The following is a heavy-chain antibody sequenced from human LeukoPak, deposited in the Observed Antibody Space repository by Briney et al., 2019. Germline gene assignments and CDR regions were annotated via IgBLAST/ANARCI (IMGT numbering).Heavy chain of an antibody. CDR1: GYTFTSYG. CDR3: ARDNPYYYLY. V-gene: IGHV1-18*01. D-gene: IGHD3-22*01. CDR2: ISAYNGDT. J-gene: IGHJ4*02. Sequence: GASVKVSCKASGYTFTSYGISWLRQAPGQGLEWMGWISAYNGDTKYLQNLQGRVTMTTDTSTSTAYMELRSLRSDDTAAYYCARDNPYYYLYWGQGTLVTVSS.